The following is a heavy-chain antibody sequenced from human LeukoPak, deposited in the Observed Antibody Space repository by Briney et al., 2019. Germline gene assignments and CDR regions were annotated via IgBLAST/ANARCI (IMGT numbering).Heavy chain of an antibody. J-gene: IGHJ4*02. CDR3: ARDGYCSGGSCYTDY. Sequence: GGSLRLPCAAAGFTVSSNCMSWVRQAPGKGLEWVSDIYRGWRTYYADCVKGRFTIYRDNSEHALSLQVNSLRAEDTDVYYCARDGYCSGGSCYTDYWGQGTLVIVSS. V-gene: IGHV3-66*01. CDR1: GFTVSSNC. CDR2: IYRGWRT. D-gene: IGHD2-15*01.